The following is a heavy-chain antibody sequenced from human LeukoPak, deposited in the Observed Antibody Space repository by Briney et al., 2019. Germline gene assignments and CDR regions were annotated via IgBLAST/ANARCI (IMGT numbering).Heavy chain of an antibody. V-gene: IGHV4-4*07. CDR1: GGSISSYY. CDR3: ARDRHLGQLTPFDI. CDR2: IYTSGST. Sequence: SETLSLTCTVSGGSISSYYWSWIRQPARKGLEWIGRIYTSGSTNYNPSFESRVIMSVDTSKNQFSLKLSSVTAADTAVYYCARDRHLGQLTPFDIWGQGTMVTVSS. D-gene: IGHD3-16*01. J-gene: IGHJ3*02.